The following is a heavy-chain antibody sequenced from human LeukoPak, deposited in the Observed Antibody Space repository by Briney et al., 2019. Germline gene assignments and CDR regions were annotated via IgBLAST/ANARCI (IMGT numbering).Heavy chain of an antibody. CDR1: GFIFSSYS. D-gene: IGHD2-2*01. J-gene: IGHJ2*01. CDR3: AREGCSTTSCYRPWYFDL. V-gene: IGHV3-48*02. Sequence: PGGSLRLSCAASGFIFSSYSMNWVRQAPGKGLEWISHISSSSYTIYYADSVKGRFTISRDNAKNSLYLQMNSLRDEDTAVYYCAREGCSTTSCYRPWYFDLWGRGTLVAVSS. CDR2: ISSSSYTI.